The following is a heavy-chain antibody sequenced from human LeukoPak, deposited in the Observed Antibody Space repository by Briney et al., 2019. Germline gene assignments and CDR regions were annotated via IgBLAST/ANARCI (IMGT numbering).Heavy chain of an antibody. V-gene: IGHV4-31*03. CDR2: IYYSGST. D-gene: IGHD4-11*01. CDR3: ASYSNYAEQFDY. CDR1: GGSISSGGYY. J-gene: IGHJ4*02. Sequence: PSETLSLTCTVSGGSISSGGYYWSWIRQHPGKGLEWIGYIYYSGSTYYNPSLKSRVTISVDTSKNQFSLKLSSVTAADTAVHYCASYSNYAEQFDYWGQGTLVTVSS.